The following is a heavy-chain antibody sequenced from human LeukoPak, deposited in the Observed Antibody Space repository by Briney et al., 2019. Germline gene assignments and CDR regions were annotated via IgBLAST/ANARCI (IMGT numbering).Heavy chain of an antibody. CDR1: GFTFSSYG. V-gene: IGHV3-30*03. Sequence: GRSLRLSCAASGFTFSSYGMHWVRQAPGKGLEWVAVISYDGSNKYYADSVKGRFTISRDNSKNTLYLQMNSLRAEDTAVYYCARADCSSSSCPSKFDYWGQGTLVTVSS. D-gene: IGHD2-2*01. J-gene: IGHJ4*02. CDR3: ARADCSSSSCPSKFDY. CDR2: ISYDGSNK.